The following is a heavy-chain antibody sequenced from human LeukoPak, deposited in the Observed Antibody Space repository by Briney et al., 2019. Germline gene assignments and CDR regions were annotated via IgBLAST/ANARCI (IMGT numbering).Heavy chain of an antibody. CDR1: GYSISSGYY. V-gene: IGHV4-38-2*02. CDR2: IYHSGST. J-gene: IGHJ4*02. CDR3: ASNEPYGSSWSRFFDY. Sequence: PSETLSLTCTVSGYSISSGYYWGWIRQPPGKGLEWIGSIYHSGSTYYNPSLKSRVTISVDTSKNQFSLKLSSVTAADTAVYYCASNEPYGSSWSRFFDYWGQGTLVTVSS. D-gene: IGHD6-13*01.